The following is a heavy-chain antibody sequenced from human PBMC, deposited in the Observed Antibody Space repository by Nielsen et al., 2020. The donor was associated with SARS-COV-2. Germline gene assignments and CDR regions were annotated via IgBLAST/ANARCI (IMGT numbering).Heavy chain of an antibody. D-gene: IGHD6-13*01. CDR3: AKLAAGTTEDAFDM. Sequence: SLRLSCAASGFTFDDYAMHWVRQAPGKGLEWVSGISWNSGSIGYADSVKGRFTISRDNAKNSLYLQMNSLRAEDTALYYCAKLAAGTTEDAFDMWGQGTMVTVSS. CDR2: ISWNSGSI. CDR1: GFTFDDYA. V-gene: IGHV3-9*01. J-gene: IGHJ3*02.